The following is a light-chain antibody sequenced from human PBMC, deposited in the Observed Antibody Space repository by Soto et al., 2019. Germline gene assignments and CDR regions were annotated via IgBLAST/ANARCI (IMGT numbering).Light chain of an antibody. V-gene: IGKV1-5*03. J-gene: IGKJ1*01. CDR2: KAS. CDR3: QHYNSYSEA. CDR1: QTISSW. Sequence: DIQMTQSPSTLSGSVGDRFTITCLASQTISSWLDWYQQKTGKATKLLIYKASTLKSGVPPRFSGSGSGKESPITISSLQPDDFATYYCQHYNSYSEAFGQGTKVDIK.